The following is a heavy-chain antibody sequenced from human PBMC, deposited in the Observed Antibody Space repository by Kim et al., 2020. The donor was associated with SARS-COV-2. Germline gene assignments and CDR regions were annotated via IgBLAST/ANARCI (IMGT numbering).Heavy chain of an antibody. D-gene: IGHD3-10*01. Sequence: SVKVSCKASGGTFSSYAISWVRQAPGQGLEWMGGIIPIFGTANYAQKFQGRVTITADESTSTAYMELSSLRSEDTAVYYCARGGDYYYGSGSYYRHNWFDPWGQGTLVTVSS. CDR1: GGTFSSYA. CDR2: IIPIFGTA. V-gene: IGHV1-69*13. CDR3: ARGGDYYYGSGSYYRHNWFDP. J-gene: IGHJ5*02.